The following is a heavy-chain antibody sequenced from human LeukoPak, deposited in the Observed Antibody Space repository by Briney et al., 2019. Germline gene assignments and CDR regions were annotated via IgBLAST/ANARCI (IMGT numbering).Heavy chain of an antibody. Sequence: GGSLRLSCAASGFTFDDYGMSWVRQVPGKGLEWVSGINWNGSGAGYADSVKGRFTISRDNAKNSLYLQMNSLRAEDTAVYYCAREGGVLLWFGELSPGWFDPWGQGTLVTVSS. CDR1: GFTFDDYG. D-gene: IGHD3-10*01. CDR3: AREGGVLLWFGELSPGWFDP. J-gene: IGHJ5*02. V-gene: IGHV3-20*04. CDR2: INWNGSGA.